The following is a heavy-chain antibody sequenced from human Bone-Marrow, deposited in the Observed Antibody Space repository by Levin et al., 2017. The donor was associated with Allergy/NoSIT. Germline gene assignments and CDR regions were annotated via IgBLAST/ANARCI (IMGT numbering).Heavy chain of an antibody. D-gene: IGHD2-2*01. V-gene: IGHV3-23*01. CDR1: GFTFSSYA. CDR2: ISGTGDIT. Sequence: GGSLRLSCAASGFTFSSYAMGWVRQAPGKGLDWVSSISGTGDITYYADSVKGRFTISRDNSKNTVYLQMNSLRAEDTAVYYCAQGSCSSSNGRYYDAMDVWGQGTTVTVSS. CDR3: AQGSCSSSNGRYYDAMDV. J-gene: IGHJ6*02.